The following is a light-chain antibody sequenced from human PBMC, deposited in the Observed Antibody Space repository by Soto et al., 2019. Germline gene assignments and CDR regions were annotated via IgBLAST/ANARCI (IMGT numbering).Light chain of an antibody. CDR2: DAS. CDR3: QQYRSLIT. V-gene: IGKV3D-20*01. J-gene: IGKJ5*01. CDR1: QSVSSSY. Sequence: IVLAQSPATLSLSPGERATLSCGAGQSVSSSYLAWYQLKPGLAPRLLIYDASSRATGIPDRFSGSGSGTDFTLTINRLEPEDSAVYYCQQYRSLITFGQGTRLEI.